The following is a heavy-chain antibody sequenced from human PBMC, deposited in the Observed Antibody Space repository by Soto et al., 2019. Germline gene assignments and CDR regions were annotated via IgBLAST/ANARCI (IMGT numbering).Heavy chain of an antibody. J-gene: IGHJ5*02. V-gene: IGHV5-51*01. Sequence: PGESLKISCKASGYSFSTYWIGWVRQMHGKGLEWMGFIYPCDSDTRYSPSFQGQVTISVDKSTSTTYLQWSSLKASDTAIYYFARRVQQLVRGWFDPWGQGTQVTVSS. D-gene: IGHD6-6*01. CDR3: ARRVQQLVRGWFDP. CDR2: IYPCDSDT. CDR1: GYSFSTYW.